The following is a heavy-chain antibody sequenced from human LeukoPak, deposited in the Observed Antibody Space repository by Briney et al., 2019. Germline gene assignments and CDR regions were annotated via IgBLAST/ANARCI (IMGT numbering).Heavy chain of an antibody. D-gene: IGHD5-18*01. CDR3: ARVSSRRLGLWLQSHYYYYYMDV. CDR1: GYTFTGYY. Sequence: ASVKVSCKASGYTFTGYYMHWVRQAPGQGLEWMGWINPNSGGTNYAQKFQGRVTMTRDTSISTAYMELSRLRSDDTAVYYCARVSSRRLGLWLQSHYYYYYMDVWGKGTTVTVSS. V-gene: IGHV1-2*02. CDR2: INPNSGGT. J-gene: IGHJ6*03.